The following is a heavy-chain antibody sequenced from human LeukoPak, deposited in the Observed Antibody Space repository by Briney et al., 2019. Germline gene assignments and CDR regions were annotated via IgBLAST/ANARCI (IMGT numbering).Heavy chain of an antibody. CDR3: ARVGLWYYGSGSYKANRDY. J-gene: IGHJ4*02. D-gene: IGHD3-10*01. V-gene: IGHV3-48*03. CDR2: ISSSGSTI. Sequence: GGSLRLSCAASGFTFSSYEMNWVRQAPGKGLEWVSYISSSGSTIYYADSVKGRFTISRDNAKNSLYLQMNSLRAEDTAAYYCARVGLWYYGSGSYKANRDYWGQGTLVTVSS. CDR1: GFTFSSYE.